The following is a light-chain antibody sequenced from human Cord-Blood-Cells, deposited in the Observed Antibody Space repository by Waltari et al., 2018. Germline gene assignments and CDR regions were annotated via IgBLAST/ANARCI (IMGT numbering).Light chain of an antibody. J-gene: IGLJ1*01. V-gene: IGLV2-14*01. CDR1: SSDVGGYNY. CDR3: SSYTSSSTLV. CDR2: DVR. Sequence: QSALTQPASVSGSPGQSITISCTGTSSDVGGYNYVSWYQQHPGKAPKLMIYDVRNRPSGVSNRFSGSKSGNTASLTISGRQAEDEADYYCSSYTSSSTLVFGTGTKVTVL.